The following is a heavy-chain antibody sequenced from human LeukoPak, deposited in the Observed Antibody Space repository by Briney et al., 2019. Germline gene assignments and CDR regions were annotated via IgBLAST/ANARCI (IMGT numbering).Heavy chain of an antibody. CDR3: ARWPLYYYDSSGYGDAFDI. D-gene: IGHD3-22*01. J-gene: IGHJ3*02. V-gene: IGHV4-34*01. CDR2: INHSGST. CDR1: GGSFSGYY. Sequence: PSETLSLTCAVYGGSFSGYYWSWIRQPPGKGLEWIGEINHSGSTNYNPSLKSRVTISVDTSKNQFSLKLSSVTAADTAVYYCARWPLYYYDSSGYGDAFDIWGQGTMVTVSS.